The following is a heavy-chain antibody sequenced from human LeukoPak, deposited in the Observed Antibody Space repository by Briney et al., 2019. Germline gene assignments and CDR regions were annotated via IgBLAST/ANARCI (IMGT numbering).Heavy chain of an antibody. V-gene: IGHV4-38-2*02. CDR2: IYHSGST. CDR3: ARGRSPFDY. CDR1: GYSISSGYY. D-gene: IGHD3-10*01. Sequence: SETLSLTCTVSGYSISSGYYWGWIRQPPGKGLEWIGSIYHSGSTYYNPSLKSRVTISVDTSKNQFSLKLSSVTAADTAVYYCARGRSPFDYWGQGTLVTVSS. J-gene: IGHJ4*02.